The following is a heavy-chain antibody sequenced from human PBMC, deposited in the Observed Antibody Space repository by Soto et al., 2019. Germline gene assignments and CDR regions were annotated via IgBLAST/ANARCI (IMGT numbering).Heavy chain of an antibody. CDR3: ARGVTMIRGVIHTPNFDY. CDR1: GGSISSGGYY. Sequence: QVQLQESGPGLVKPSQTLSLTCTVSGGSISSGGYYWSWIRQHPGKGLEWIGYIYYSGSTNYNPSLKSRVTITIDPTMTQFSLKRSSVTAPDTAVYYSARGVTMIRGVIHTPNFDYWGQGTLVTVSS. D-gene: IGHD3-10*01. V-gene: IGHV4-31*03. J-gene: IGHJ4*02. CDR2: IYYSGST.